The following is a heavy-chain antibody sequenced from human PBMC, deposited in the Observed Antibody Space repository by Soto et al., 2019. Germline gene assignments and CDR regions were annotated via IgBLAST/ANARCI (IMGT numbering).Heavy chain of an antibody. CDR1: GFTFSSYG. Sequence: GGSLRLSCAASGFTFSSYGRHWVRQAPGKGLEWVAVISYDGSNKYYADSVKGRFTISRDNAKNTLYLQMNSLRAEDTAVYYCARGDRGAFDLWGQGTMVTVSS. V-gene: IGHV3-30*03. J-gene: IGHJ3*01. CDR3: ARGDRGAFDL. D-gene: IGHD2-21*02. CDR2: ISYDGSNK.